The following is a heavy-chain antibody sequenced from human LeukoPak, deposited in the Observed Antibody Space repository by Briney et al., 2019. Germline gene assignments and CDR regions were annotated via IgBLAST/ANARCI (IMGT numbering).Heavy chain of an antibody. CDR3: ARDTRLMYYFDF. D-gene: IGHD2-2*01. CDR2: ITRFTGTT. J-gene: IGHJ4*02. CDR1: GFTFSNYA. Sequence: GGSLRLSCAASGFTFSNYAMTWVRQAPGRGLEWISNITRFTGTTYYADSVKGRFTISRGDSNNTLYLQMNNLRAGDTAVYYCARDTRLMYYFDFWGQGALVTVSS. V-gene: IGHV3-23*01.